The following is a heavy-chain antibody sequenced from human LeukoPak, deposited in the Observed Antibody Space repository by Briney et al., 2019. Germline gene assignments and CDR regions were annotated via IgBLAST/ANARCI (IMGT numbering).Heavy chain of an antibody. V-gene: IGHV3-74*01. Sequence: GGSLRLSCAASGFTFSSYWMHWVRQVLGKGLVWVSRINSDGSSTSYADSVKGRFTISRDNAKNTLYPQMNSLRAEDTAVYYCARCEVGSWYDYFDYWGQGTLVTVSS. CDR3: ARCEVGSWYDYFDY. J-gene: IGHJ4*02. D-gene: IGHD6-13*01. CDR2: INSDGSST. CDR1: GFTFSSYW.